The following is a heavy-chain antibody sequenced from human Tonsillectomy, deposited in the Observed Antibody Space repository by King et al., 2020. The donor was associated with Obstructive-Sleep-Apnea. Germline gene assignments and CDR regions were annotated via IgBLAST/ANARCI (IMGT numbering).Heavy chain of an antibody. J-gene: IGHJ2*01. V-gene: IGHV2-26*01. CDR1: GFSLSNTGMT. CDR2: VFSNDAK. D-gene: IGHD4-11*01. CDR3: ARRVVTQTNHWYFDL. Sequence: VTLKESGPVLVKPTETLTLTCAVSGFSLSNTGMTVSWIRQPPGKAPEWLANVFSNDAKDYSPSLRRRLTISRDTSKSQVVLTMTNMDPADTATYFCARRVVTQTNHWYFDLWGRGTLVTVSS.